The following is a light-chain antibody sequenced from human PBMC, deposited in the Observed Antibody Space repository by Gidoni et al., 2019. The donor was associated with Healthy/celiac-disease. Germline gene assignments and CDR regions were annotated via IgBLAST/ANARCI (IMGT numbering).Light chain of an antibody. CDR3: QQLNSYPRT. Sequence: SQLTQSPSSPSASVGDRVTITCRASQGISSYLAWYQQTPGKAPKLLIYAASTLQSGVPSRFSGSGSGTDFTLTISSLQPEDFATYYCQQLNSYPRTFGQGTKLEIK. J-gene: IGKJ2*02. CDR1: QGISSY. CDR2: AAS. V-gene: IGKV1-9*01.